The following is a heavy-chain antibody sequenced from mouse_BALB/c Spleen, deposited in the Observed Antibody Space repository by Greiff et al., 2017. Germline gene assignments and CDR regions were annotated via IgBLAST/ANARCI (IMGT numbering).Heavy chain of an antibody. J-gene: IGHJ2*01. Sequence: EVKLLESGPGLVKPSQSLSLTCTVTGYSITSDYAWNWIRQFPGNKLEWMGYISYSGSTSYNPSLKSRISITRDTSKNQFFLQLNSVTTEDTATYYCARWGGNFDYWGQGTTLTVSS. D-gene: IGHD2-14*01. CDR2: ISYSGST. V-gene: IGHV3-2*02. CDR3: ARWGGNFDY. CDR1: GYSITSDYA.